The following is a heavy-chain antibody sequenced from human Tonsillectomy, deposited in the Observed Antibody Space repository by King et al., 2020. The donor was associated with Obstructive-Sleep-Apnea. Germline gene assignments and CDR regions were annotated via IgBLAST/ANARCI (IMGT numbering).Heavy chain of an antibody. CDR3: ARDFAGFLEY. CDR2: IYHSGST. J-gene: IGHJ4*02. CDR1: GGSINSSYW. V-gene: IGHV4-4*02. Sequence: VPLQESGPGLVKPSGTLSLTCAVSGGSINSSYWWSWVRQPPGKGLEWIGEIYHSGSTNYNPSLKSRVTISTDKSKNQFSLKLTSVTAADTAVYYGARDFAGFLEYWGQGTLVTVSS. D-gene: IGHD2-21*01.